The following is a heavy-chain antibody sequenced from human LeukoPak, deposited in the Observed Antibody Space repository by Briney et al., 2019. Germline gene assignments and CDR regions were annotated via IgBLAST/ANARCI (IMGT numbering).Heavy chain of an antibody. CDR3: AKDVSWSPSPVGGSYLAFDY. CDR2: IGWIGGSI. Sequence: GGSRDLPCPAPESTLVNLPMPWVRQVQGKGLEGVQGIGWIGGSIGYADSVKGRFTISRDNAKNSLYLQMNSLRAEDTALYYCAKDVSWSPSPVGGSYLAFDYWGQGTLVTVSS. D-gene: IGHD1-26*01. V-gene: IGHV3-9*01. J-gene: IGHJ4*02. CDR1: ESTLVNLP.